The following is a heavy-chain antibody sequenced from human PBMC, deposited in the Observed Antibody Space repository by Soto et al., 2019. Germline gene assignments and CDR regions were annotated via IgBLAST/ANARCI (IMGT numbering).Heavy chain of an antibody. CDR1: GYTFTGYY. V-gene: IGHV1-3*01. J-gene: IGHJ4*02. CDR2: INAGNGNT. CDR3: AKGDYVGYFDY. D-gene: IGHD4-17*01. Sequence: VASVKVSCKASGYTFTGYYMHWVRQAPGQGLEWMGWINAGNGNTKYSQKFQGRVTITRDTSASTAYMELSSLRSEDTAVYYCAKGDYVGYFDYWGQGTLVTVSS.